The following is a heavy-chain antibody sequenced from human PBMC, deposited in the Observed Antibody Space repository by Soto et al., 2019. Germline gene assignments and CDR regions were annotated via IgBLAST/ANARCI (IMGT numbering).Heavy chain of an antibody. Sequence: QVQLQESGPGLVKPSQTLSLTCTVSGASISSGTYYWTWIRQHPGKGLEWIGYIYYSGSTYYNPSIKSRITMSADTSKNQFSLKLSSVTDADTAVYFCARDRHGDEIDYWGQGTLVTVSS. CDR3: ARDRHGDEIDY. CDR1: GASISSGTYY. D-gene: IGHD4-17*01. V-gene: IGHV4-31*03. J-gene: IGHJ4*02. CDR2: IYYSGST.